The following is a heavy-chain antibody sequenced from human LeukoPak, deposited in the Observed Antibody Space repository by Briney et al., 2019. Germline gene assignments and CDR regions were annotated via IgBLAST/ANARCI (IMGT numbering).Heavy chain of an antibody. J-gene: IGHJ4*02. CDR3: ARDRYDYVWRSLDY. Sequence: GGSLRLSCAASGFTSSSYWMSWVRQAPGKGLEWVANIKQDGSEKYYVDSVKGRFTISRDNAKNSLYLQMNSLRAEDTAVYYCARDRYDYVWRSLDYWGQGTLVTVSS. CDR2: IKQDGSEK. V-gene: IGHV3-7*01. CDR1: GFTSSSYW. D-gene: IGHD3-16*01.